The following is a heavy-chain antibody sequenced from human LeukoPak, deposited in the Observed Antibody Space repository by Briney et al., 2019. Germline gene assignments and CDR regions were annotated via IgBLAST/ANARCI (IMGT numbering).Heavy chain of an antibody. J-gene: IGHJ5*02. CDR2: IIPIFGTA. Sequence: SVKVSCKGSGGTFSSYAISWVRQAPGQGLEWMGGIIPIFGTANYAQKLQGRVTITTDEATSTAYMELSSLRSEDTAVYYCARDNYAGANWFDPWAREPWSPSPQ. V-gene: IGHV1-69*05. CDR1: GGTFSSYA. D-gene: IGHD1-7*01. CDR3: ARDNYAGANWFDP.